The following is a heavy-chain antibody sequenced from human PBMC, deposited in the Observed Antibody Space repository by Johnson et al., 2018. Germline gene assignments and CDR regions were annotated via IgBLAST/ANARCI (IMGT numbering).Heavy chain of an antibody. V-gene: IGHV4-59*01. CDR2: IYHSGST. D-gene: IGHD3-22*01. CDR1: GGSISGYY. CDR3: ARYVSSSCYVHH. J-gene: IGHJ1*01. Sequence: QVQLQESGPGLVKPSETLSLTCTVSGGSISGYYWSWIRQPPGKRLEWLGYIYHSGSTQYNPSLNSRVTMSVDASKNQCALQLNSVTAADTAVYYCARYVSSSCYVHHWGQGTLVTVSS.